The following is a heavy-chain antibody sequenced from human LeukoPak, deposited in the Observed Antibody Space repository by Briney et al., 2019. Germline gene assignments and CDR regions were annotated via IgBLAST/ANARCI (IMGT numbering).Heavy chain of an antibody. Sequence: ASVKVSCKASGYTFTGYYMHWVRQAPGQGLEWMGWINPNSGGTNYAQKFQGRVTMTRDTSISTAYMELSRLRSDDTAVYYCAREEGSGWRLSGYNWFDPWGQGTLVTVSS. CDR3: AREEGSGWRLSGYNWFDP. CDR2: INPNSGGT. J-gene: IGHJ5*02. CDR1: GYTFTGYY. D-gene: IGHD6-19*01. V-gene: IGHV1-2*02.